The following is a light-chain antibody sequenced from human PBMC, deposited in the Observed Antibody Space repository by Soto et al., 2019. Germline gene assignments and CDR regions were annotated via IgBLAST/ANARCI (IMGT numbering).Light chain of an antibody. CDR1: QSVSNNY. Sequence: EIVLTQSPGTLSLSPGERATPSCRASQSVSNNYLAWYQQKPGQAPRLLIYGASNRATGIPDRFSGSGSGTDFTLTISRLEPEDFAVYYCQQYGSSTTFRQGTKVDIK. J-gene: IGKJ1*01. V-gene: IGKV3-20*01. CDR3: QQYGSSTT. CDR2: GAS.